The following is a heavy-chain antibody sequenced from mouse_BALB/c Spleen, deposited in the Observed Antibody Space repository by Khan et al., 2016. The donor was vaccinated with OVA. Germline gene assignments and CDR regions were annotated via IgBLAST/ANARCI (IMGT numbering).Heavy chain of an antibody. D-gene: IGHD1-1*01. V-gene: IGHV5-6-5*01. J-gene: IGHJ2*01. CDR3: ARVYGSSGVDY. Sequence: EVELVESGGGLVKPGGPLKLSCAASGFTFSSYAMSWVRQTPEKRLEWVASIGSGGSTYYPDSVKGRFTISRDNARNILYLQMSSLRSEDTAMYYCARVYGSSGVDYWGQGTTLTVSS. CDR1: GFTFSSYA. CDR2: IGSGGST.